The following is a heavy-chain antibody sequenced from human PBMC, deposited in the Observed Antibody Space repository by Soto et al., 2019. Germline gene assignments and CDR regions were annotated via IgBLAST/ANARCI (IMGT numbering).Heavy chain of an antibody. Sequence: ASVKVSCKASGYTFTGYYMHWVREAPGQGLEWMGWINPNSGDTKYAQKFQGRVTMTRDTSTRTAYMEASRLTSDDTAVYYCARSLSTIGGRPDSWGQGTLVTVSS. CDR2: INPNSGDT. CDR3: ARSLSTIGGRPDS. D-gene: IGHD6-6*01. J-gene: IGHJ4*02. V-gene: IGHV1-2*02. CDR1: GYTFTGYY.